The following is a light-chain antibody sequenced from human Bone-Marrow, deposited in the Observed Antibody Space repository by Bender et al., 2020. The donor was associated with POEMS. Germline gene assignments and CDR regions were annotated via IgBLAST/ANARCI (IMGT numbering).Light chain of an antibody. CDR2: EVT. V-gene: IGLV2-23*02. CDR1: SSDVGTYDL. J-gene: IGLJ2*01. Sequence: QSALTPPASVSGSPGQSITFSCTGTSSDVGTYDLVSWYQQHPGEAPKLLIYEVTKRPSGISNRFSGSKSGNTASLTISGLQAEDEADYYCSSFAPLATLFGGGTKLTVL. CDR3: SSFAPLATL.